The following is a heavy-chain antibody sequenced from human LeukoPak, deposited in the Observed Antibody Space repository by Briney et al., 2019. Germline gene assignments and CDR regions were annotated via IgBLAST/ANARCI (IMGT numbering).Heavy chain of an antibody. CDR1: GYSFTSYW. Sequence: GESLKISCKGSGYSFTSYWIGWVRQMPGKGLEWMGIIYPGDSDTRYSPSFQGQVTISADNSITTAYLQWSSLKASDTAMYYCTRIQVSGAKYCGGDCYGLWGQGTLVTVSS. V-gene: IGHV5-51*01. CDR2: IYPGDSDT. CDR3: TRIQVSGAKYCGGDCYGL. D-gene: IGHD2-21*02. J-gene: IGHJ4*02.